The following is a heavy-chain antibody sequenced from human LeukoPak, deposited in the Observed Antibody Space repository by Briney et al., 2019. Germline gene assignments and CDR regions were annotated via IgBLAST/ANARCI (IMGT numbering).Heavy chain of an antibody. CDR2: INHSGST. Sequence: SETLSLTCAVYGGSFSGYYWSWIRQPPGKGLEWIGEINHSGSTNYNPSLKSRVTISVDTSKNQFSLKLSSVTAADTAVYYCARGPPLYCSGGSCYSNDFDYWGQGTLVTVSS. V-gene: IGHV4-34*01. CDR3: ARGPPLYCSGGSCYSNDFDY. J-gene: IGHJ4*02. CDR1: GGSFSGYY. D-gene: IGHD2-15*01.